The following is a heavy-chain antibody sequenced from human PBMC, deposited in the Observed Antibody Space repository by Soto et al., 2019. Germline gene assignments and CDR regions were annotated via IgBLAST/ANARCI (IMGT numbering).Heavy chain of an antibody. D-gene: IGHD1-7*01. CDR2: IKQDGSEK. J-gene: IGHJ6*02. CDR3: ARVEASNWNYAPLGTYYYYGMDV. CDR1: GFTFSSYW. Sequence: HPGGSLRLSCAASGFTFSSYWMSWVRQAPGKGLEWVANIKQDGSEKYYVDSVKGRFTISRDNAKNSLYLQMNSLRAEDTAVYYCARVEASNWNYAPLGTYYYYGMDVWGQGTTVTVS. V-gene: IGHV3-7*01.